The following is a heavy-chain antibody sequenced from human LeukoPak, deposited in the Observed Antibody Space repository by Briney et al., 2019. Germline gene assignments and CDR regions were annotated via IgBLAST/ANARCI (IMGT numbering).Heavy chain of an antibody. D-gene: IGHD3-3*01. CDR3: ARWEYITRGASDI. CDR1: GFTFSSYA. CDR2: ISGSGGST. V-gene: IGHV3-23*01. Sequence: GGSLRLSCAASGFTFSSYAMSWVRQAPGKGLEWVSAISGSGGSTYYADSVKGRFTISRDNSKNTLYLQMNSLRAEDTAVYYCARWEYITRGASDIWGQGTMVTVSS. J-gene: IGHJ3*02.